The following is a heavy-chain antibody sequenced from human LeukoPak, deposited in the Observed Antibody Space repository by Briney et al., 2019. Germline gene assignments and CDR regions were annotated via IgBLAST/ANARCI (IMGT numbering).Heavy chain of an antibody. D-gene: IGHD2-15*01. V-gene: IGHV4-39*07. Sequence: SETLSLTCTVSGGSISSSSYYWGWIRQPPGKGLEWIGSIYYSGSTNYNPSRKSRVTISVDTSKNQFSLKLSSVTAADTAVYYCARGMVVVAASRVGYYFDYWGQGTLVTVSS. J-gene: IGHJ4*02. CDR3: ARGMVVVAASRVGYYFDY. CDR2: IYYSGST. CDR1: GGSISSSSYY.